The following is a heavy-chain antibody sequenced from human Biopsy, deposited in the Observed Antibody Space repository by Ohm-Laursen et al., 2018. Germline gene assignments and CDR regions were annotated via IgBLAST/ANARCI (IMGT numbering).Heavy chain of an antibody. D-gene: IGHD3-10*01. CDR1: GFSFGSYD. V-gene: IGHV3-48*03. J-gene: IGHJ4*02. Sequence: SLRLSCTASGFSFGSYDMNWVRQAPGKGLEWISYISHIGSDIYYSDSVKGRFTISRDNAKNSLFLQMSFLGGEDTAIYFCARNRGSGTYQYIDYWGQGTPVTVSS. CDR2: ISHIGSDI. CDR3: ARNRGSGTYQYIDY.